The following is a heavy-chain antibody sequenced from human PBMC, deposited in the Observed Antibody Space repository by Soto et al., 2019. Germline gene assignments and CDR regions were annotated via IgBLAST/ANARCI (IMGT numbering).Heavy chain of an antibody. V-gene: IGHV4-4*02. CDR1: GGAVSSGNW. D-gene: IGHD1-1*01. J-gene: IGHJ4*02. CDR2: IFHSGST. CDR3: ARDSHPIEATVD. Sequence: QVQLQESGPGLVKPSGTLSLTCAVSGGAVSSGNWWAWVRQPPGKGLEWIGEIFHSGSTNYNPSLKSRVTISVDKSKNEFYLRLRSVTAADTAVYYCARDSHPIEATVDWGQGTLVTVSS.